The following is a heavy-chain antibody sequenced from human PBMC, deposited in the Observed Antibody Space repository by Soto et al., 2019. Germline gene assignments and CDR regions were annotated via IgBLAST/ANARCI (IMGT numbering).Heavy chain of an antibody. D-gene: IGHD5-12*01. V-gene: IGHV1-69*13. CDR3: ACAPEMATTHFDY. CDR2: IIPIFGTA. CDR1: GGTFSSYA. J-gene: IGHJ4*02. Sequence: SVKVSCKASGGTFSSYAISWVRQAPGQGLEWMGGIIPIFGTANYAQKFQGRVTITADESTSTAYMELSSLRPEDTAVYYCACAPEMATTHFDYWGQGTLVTVSS.